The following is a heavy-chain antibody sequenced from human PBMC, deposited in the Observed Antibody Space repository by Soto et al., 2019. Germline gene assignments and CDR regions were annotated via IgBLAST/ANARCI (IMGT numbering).Heavy chain of an antibody. D-gene: IGHD6-19*01. CDR1: GGSISSGGYY. CDR2: IYYSGST. J-gene: IGHJ5*02. V-gene: IGHV4-31*03. CDR3: AKDGLGSGXPHGWLDP. Sequence: SETLSLTCTVSGGSISSGGYYWSWIRQHPGKGLEWIGYIYYSGSTNYNPSLKSRVTISVDTSKNQFSLKLSSVTAADTAVYYCAKDGLGSGXPHGWLDPWGQGTLVTVSS.